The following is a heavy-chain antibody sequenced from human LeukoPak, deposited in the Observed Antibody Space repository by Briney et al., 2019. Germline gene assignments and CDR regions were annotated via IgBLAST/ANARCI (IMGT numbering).Heavy chain of an antibody. V-gene: IGHV3-53*01. CDR3: ATGPDNWNYAPEDY. Sequence: GGSLRLSCAASGFTVSSNYMSWVRQAPGKGLEWVSVIYSGGSTYYADSVKGRFTISRDNSKNTLYLQMNSLRAEDTAVYYCATGPDNWNYAPEDYWGQGTLVTVSS. J-gene: IGHJ4*02. CDR1: GFTVSSNY. D-gene: IGHD1-7*01. CDR2: IYSGGST.